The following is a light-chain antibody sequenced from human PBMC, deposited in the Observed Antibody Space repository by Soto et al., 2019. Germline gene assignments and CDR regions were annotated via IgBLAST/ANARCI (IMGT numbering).Light chain of an antibody. CDR3: QQTYSSPET. J-gene: IGKJ1*01. CDR2: AAS. V-gene: IGKV1-39*01. CDR1: QTIDNY. Sequence: DIQMTQSPSSLSAPVGDRVTITCRASQTIDNYLNWFQQKPGNPPKLLIYAASILQSGVPSRFSGRGSGTDFTLTISSLQPEDFATYYCQQTYSSPETFGQGTKVEI.